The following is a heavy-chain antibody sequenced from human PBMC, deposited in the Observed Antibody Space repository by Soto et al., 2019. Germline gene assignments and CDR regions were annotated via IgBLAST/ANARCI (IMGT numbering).Heavy chain of an antibody. J-gene: IGHJ6*02. V-gene: IGHV1-69*13. D-gene: IGHD3-10*01. Sequence: SVKVSCKASGGTFSSYAISWVRQAPGQGLEWMGGIIPIFGTANYAQKFQGRVTITADESTSTAYMELSSLRSEDTAVYYCASFYYYGSGSYYHYYGMDVWGQGTTVTVSS. CDR1: GGTFSSYA. CDR3: ASFYYYGSGSYYHYYGMDV. CDR2: IIPIFGTA.